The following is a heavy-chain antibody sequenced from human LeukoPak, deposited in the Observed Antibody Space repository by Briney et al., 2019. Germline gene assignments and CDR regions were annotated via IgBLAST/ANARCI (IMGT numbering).Heavy chain of an antibody. J-gene: IGHJ4*02. Sequence: ASETLSLTCAVYGGSFSGYYWSWIRQPPGKGLEWIGEINHSGSTNYNPSLKSRVTISVDTSKNQFSLKLSSVTAADTAVYYCARGVPVLRFLEWFNWGQGTLVTVSS. D-gene: IGHD3-3*01. CDR3: ARGVPVLRFLEWFN. CDR2: INHSGST. V-gene: IGHV4-34*01. CDR1: GGSFSGYY.